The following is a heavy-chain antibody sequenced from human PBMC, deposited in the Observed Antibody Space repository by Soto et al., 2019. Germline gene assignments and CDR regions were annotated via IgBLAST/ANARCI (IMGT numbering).Heavy chain of an antibody. D-gene: IGHD1-26*01. V-gene: IGHV4-34*01. CDR3: ARGPYSGSYWGGRPYGMDV. CDR2: INHSGST. CDR1: GGSFSGYY. Sequence: PSETLSLTCAVYGGSFSGYYWSWIRQPPGKGLEWIGEINHSGSTNYNPSLKSRVTISVDTSKNQFSLKLSSVTAADTAVYYCARGPYSGSYWGGRPYGMDVWGQGTTVTAP. J-gene: IGHJ6*02.